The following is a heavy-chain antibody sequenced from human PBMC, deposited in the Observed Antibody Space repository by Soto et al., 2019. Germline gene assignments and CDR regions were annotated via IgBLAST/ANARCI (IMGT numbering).Heavy chain of an antibody. J-gene: IGHJ6*02. V-gene: IGHV3-21*01. Sequence: ELQLVESGGALVQPGGSLRLSCVASGFTFNTYDMNWVRQAPGKGLEWVASIRGSTSHIHYADSVKGRFTISRDNAKNSLSLQMNSLTAEDTAVYYCARDAGLYTPEPNYYYYFAMDVWGQGTTVTVSS. CDR3: ARDAGLYTPEPNYYYYFAMDV. CDR1: GFTFNTYD. D-gene: IGHD1-1*01. CDR2: IRGSTSHI.